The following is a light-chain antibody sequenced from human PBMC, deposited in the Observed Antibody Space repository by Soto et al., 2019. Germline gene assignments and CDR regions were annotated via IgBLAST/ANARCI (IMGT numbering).Light chain of an antibody. J-gene: IGKJ2*01. CDR1: QTVARN. CDR2: GAS. Sequence: EIMMTQSPATLSVSPGERATLSCRASQTVARNLAWYQQKPGQAPRLLIHGASTRATGVSARFSGSGSGTEFTLTIRSLQSEDFAVYYCQQYHNWPPQYTFGQGTKLQIK. V-gene: IGKV3-15*01. CDR3: QQYHNWPPQYT.